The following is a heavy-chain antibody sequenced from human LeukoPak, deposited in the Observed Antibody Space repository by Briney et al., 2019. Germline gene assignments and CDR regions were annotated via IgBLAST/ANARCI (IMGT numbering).Heavy chain of an antibody. V-gene: IGHV3-20*04. CDR1: GFTFDDYG. J-gene: IGHJ4*02. CDR2: INWNGGST. D-gene: IGHD3-22*01. Sequence: GGSLRLSCAASGFTFDDYGMSWVRQAPGKGLEWVSGINWNGGSTGYADSVKGRFTISRDNAKNSLYLQMNSLRAEDTALYYCARDPYDSSGYRTYYFDYWGQGTLVTVSS. CDR3: ARDPYDSSGYRTYYFDY.